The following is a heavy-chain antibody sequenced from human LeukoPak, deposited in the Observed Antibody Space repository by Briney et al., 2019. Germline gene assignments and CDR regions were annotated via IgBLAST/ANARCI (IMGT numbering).Heavy chain of an antibody. D-gene: IGHD2-2*01. CDR3: ARSRTMPDL. CDR2: VYHSGST. V-gene: IGHV4-4*02. Sequence: GSLRLSCAASGFTFSSYAMSWVRQPPGKGLEWIGEVYHSGSTNYNPSLKSRVTISVDKSKNQFSLKLSSVTAADTAVYYCARSRTMPDLWGKGTTVTISS. CDR1: GFTFSSYAM. J-gene: IGHJ6*04.